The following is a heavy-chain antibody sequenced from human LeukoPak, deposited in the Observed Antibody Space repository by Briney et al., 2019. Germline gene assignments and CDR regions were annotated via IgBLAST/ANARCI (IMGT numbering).Heavy chain of an antibody. J-gene: IGHJ4*02. CDR1: GGSISSGTYY. D-gene: IGHD7-27*01. V-gene: IGHV4-31*03. Sequence: PSQTLSLTCTVSGGSISSGTYYWSWIRQHPGKGLGWMGYIYYSGSTYYSPSLKSRVTISVDTSKNQFSLKLSSVTAADTAVYYCARDRWSGDRRTDYFDYWGQGTLVTVSS. CDR3: ARDRWSGDRRTDYFDY. CDR2: IYYSGST.